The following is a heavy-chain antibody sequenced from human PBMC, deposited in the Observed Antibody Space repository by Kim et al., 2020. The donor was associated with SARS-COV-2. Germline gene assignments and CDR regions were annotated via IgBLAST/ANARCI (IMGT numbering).Heavy chain of an antibody. V-gene: IGHV3-30*01. CDR3: ARDKAGYDSLYYYYYGMDV. D-gene: IGHD5-12*01. J-gene: IGHJ6*02. Sequence: GRFTISRNNSTNTLYLQMNSLGAEDTAVYYCARDKAGYDSLYYYYYGMDVWGQGTTVTVSS.